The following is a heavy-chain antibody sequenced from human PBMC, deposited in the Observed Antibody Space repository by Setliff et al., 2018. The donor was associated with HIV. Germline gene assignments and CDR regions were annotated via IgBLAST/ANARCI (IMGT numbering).Heavy chain of an antibody. CDR1: GVTFSSYA. CDR2: VSGGGGST. Sequence: GGSLRLSCAASGVTFSSYAMSWVRQAPGKGLEWVSAVSGGGGSTYYADAVKGRFTISRDNSKNTLYLQMNSLRAEDTAVYYCARRETGALYFGTFYYYGMDVWGQGTTVTVSS. J-gene: IGHJ6*02. CDR3: ARRETGALYFGTFYYYGMDV. V-gene: IGHV3-23*01. D-gene: IGHD3-10*01.